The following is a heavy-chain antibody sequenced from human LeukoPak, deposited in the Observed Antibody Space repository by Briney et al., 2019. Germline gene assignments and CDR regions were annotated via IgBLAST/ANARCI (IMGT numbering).Heavy chain of an antibody. CDR1: GYTLTELS. CDR2: FDPEDGET. CDR3: PTKRRYCSSTSCYAYIDY. D-gene: IGHD2-2*01. V-gene: IGHV1-24*01. J-gene: IGHJ4*02. Sequence: ASVKVSCKVSGYTLTELSMHWMRQAPGKGLEWMGGFDPEDGETIYAQKFQGRVTMTEATSTDTAYMELSSLRSEDAAVYYCPTKRRYCSSTSCYAYIDYWGQGTLVTVSS.